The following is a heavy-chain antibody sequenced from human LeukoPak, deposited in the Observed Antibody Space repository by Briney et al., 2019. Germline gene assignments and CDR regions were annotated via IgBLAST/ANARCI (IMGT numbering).Heavy chain of an antibody. J-gene: IGHJ3*02. CDR3: AREAPFCSSTSCYISAFDI. V-gene: IGHV4-4*07. D-gene: IGHD2-2*02. CDR2: IYTSGST. CDR1: GGSISSYY. Sequence: SETLSLICTVSGGSISSYYWSWIRQPAGKGLEWIGRIYTSGSTNYNPSLKSRVTMSVDTSKNQFSLKLSSVTAADTAVYYCAREAPFCSSTSCYISAFDIWGQGTMVTVSS.